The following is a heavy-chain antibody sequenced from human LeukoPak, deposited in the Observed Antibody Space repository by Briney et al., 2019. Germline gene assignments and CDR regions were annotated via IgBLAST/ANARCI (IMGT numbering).Heavy chain of an antibody. V-gene: IGHV1-18*04. J-gene: IGHJ3*02. CDR2: INAYNGNT. Sequence: GASVKVSCKASGYTFTSYGISWVRQAPGQGLERTGWINAYNGNTNYAQKLQGRVTMTTDTSTSTAYMELRSLRSDDTAVYYCARAAGSGSYYKNGAFDIWGQGTMVTVSS. CDR3: ARAAGSGSYYKNGAFDI. CDR1: GYTFTSYG. D-gene: IGHD3-10*01.